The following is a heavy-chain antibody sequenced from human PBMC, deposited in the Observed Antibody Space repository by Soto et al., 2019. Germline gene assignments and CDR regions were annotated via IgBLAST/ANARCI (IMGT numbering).Heavy chain of an antibody. CDR3: ARLDSSGWCFDY. CDR2: IKQDGSEK. V-gene: IGHV3-7*04. Sequence: GGSLRLSCAASGFTFSSYWMSWVRQAPGKGLEWVANIKQDGSEKYYVDSVKGRFTISRDNAKKSLYLQINSLRAEDTAVYYCARLDSSGWCFDYWGQGTLVTVS. D-gene: IGHD6-19*01. CDR1: GFTFSSYW. J-gene: IGHJ4*02.